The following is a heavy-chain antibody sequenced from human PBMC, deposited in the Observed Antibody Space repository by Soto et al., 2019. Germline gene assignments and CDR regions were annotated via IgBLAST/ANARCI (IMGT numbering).Heavy chain of an antibody. D-gene: IGHD2-2*01. CDR1: GFTFSSYA. CDR2: ISGSGGST. V-gene: IGHV3-23*01. CDR3: ARSGPLGYCSSTSCYLHAFDI. J-gene: IGHJ3*02. Sequence: EVQLLESGGGLVQPGGSLRLSCAASGFTFSSYAMSWVRQAPGKGLEWVSAISGSGGSTYYADSVKGRFTISRDNSNNTLYMQMTSLRAEDTAVYYCARSGPLGYCSSTSCYLHAFDIWGQGTMVTVSS.